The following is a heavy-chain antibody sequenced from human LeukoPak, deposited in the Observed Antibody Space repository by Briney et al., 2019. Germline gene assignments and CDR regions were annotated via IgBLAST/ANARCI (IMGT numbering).Heavy chain of an antibody. CDR3: AKDREGYQLSLWD. CDR2: ISGSGDST. Sequence: PGGSLRLSCAASGFTFTSYAMSWVRQAPGKGLEWVSAISGSGDSTYYADSVKGRFTLSRDNSKNTLYLQMNSLRAEDTAVYYCAKDREGYQLSLWDWGQGTLVTVSS. V-gene: IGHV3-23*01. J-gene: IGHJ4*02. CDR1: GFTFTSYA. D-gene: IGHD2-2*01.